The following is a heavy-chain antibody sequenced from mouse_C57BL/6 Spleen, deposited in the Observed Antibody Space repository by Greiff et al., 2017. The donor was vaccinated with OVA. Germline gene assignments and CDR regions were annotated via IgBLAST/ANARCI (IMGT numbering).Heavy chain of an antibody. D-gene: IGHD2-2*01. CDR1: GYTFTSYW. CDR2: IYPGSGST. Sequence: QVQLQQPGAELVKPGASVKKSCKASGYTFTSYWITWVKQRPGQGLEWIGDIYPGSGSTNYNEKFKSKATLTVDTSSSTAYMQLSSLTSEDSAVYYCAREGEWLDYFDYWGQGTTLTVSS. J-gene: IGHJ2*01. V-gene: IGHV1-55*01. CDR3: AREGEWLDYFDY.